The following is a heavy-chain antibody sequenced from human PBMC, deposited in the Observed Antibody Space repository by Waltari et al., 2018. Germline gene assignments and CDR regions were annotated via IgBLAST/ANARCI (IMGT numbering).Heavy chain of an antibody. CDR3: ARGGEWAFDY. Sequence: EVQLVESGGGLVQPGGSLRLSCAASGFTFTNHWMDWLRQAPGQGLEWVANINPDGSRVDYLDSVKGRFTFSRDNAKNSLYLQMNGLRAEDTALYYCARGGEWAFDYWGQGALVTVSS. CDR2: INPDGSRV. J-gene: IGHJ4*02. CDR1: GFTFTNHW. D-gene: IGHD1-26*01. V-gene: IGHV3-7*01.